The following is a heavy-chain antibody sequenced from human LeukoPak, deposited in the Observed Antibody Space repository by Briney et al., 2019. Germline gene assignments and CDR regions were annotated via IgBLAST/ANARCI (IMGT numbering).Heavy chain of an antibody. J-gene: IGHJ4*02. CDR2: VRNTGSHT. V-gene: IGHV3-23*01. CDR1: GFTFRNYA. D-gene: IGHD3-9*01. Sequence: GGSLRLSCAASGFTFRNYAMSWVRQAPGEGLEWVSAVRNTGSHTYYADSVKGRLTISRDNSNNTLFLQMSRLRADDTAVYYCAKVGTDDILTGYYSPLDYWGQGTLVTVSS. CDR3: AKVGTDDILTGYYSPLDY.